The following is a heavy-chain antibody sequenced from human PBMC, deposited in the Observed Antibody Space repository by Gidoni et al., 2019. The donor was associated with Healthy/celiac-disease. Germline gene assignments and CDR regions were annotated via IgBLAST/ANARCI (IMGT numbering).Heavy chain of an antibody. Sequence: EVQLLESGGGLVQTGGSLRLSCGASGFTFGSYARSWVRQAPGKGLEWVSAISVSGGSTYYADSVKGRFTISRDNSKNTLYLQMNSLRAEDTAVYYCAKFRGATNYWGQGTLVTVSS. V-gene: IGHV3-23*01. CDR1: GFTFGSYA. J-gene: IGHJ4*02. D-gene: IGHD1-26*01. CDR3: AKFRGATNY. CDR2: ISVSGGST.